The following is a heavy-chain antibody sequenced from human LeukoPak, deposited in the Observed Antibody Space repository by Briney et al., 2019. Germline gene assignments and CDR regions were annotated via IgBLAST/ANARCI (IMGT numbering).Heavy chain of an antibody. J-gene: IGHJ4*02. CDR3: ARRGSGWYVDY. V-gene: IGHV5-51*01. CDR2: IYPGDSDT. Sequence: WIRQPPGRGLGWMGIIYPGDSDTRYSPSFQGQVSISVDKSISTAYLQWSSLKASDTAMYYCARRGSGWYVDYWGQGTLVTVSS. D-gene: IGHD6-19*01.